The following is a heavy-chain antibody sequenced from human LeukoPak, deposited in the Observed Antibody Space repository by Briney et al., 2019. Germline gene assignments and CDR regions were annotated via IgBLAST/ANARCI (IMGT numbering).Heavy chain of an antibody. CDR2: AHHGGST. V-gene: IGHV4-4*02. Sequence: SGTLSLTCADSGASIRSGNWWSWVRQFPGKGLEWTGEAHHGGSTNYNPSLKSRLSISVDNSKNQFSLTLTSVTAADTAVYYCARVRGEAGTAVMDVWGQGTTVTVSS. J-gene: IGHJ6*02. D-gene: IGHD2-21*02. CDR3: ARVRGEAGTAVMDV. CDR1: GASIRSGNW.